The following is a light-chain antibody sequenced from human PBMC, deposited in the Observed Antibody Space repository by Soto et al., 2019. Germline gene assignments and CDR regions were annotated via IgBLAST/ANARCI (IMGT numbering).Light chain of an antibody. V-gene: IGLV2-14*01. CDR3: SSYTSSTTRGIYV. J-gene: IGLJ1*01. Sequence: QSALTQPASVSGSPGQSIIISCTGTSSDVGDYNFVSWYQQHPGKAPKLMIYEVSNRPSGVSNRFSGSKPGNTASLTISGLQAEDEADYYCSSYTSSTTRGIYVFGTGTKLTVL. CDR1: SSDVGDYNF. CDR2: EVS.